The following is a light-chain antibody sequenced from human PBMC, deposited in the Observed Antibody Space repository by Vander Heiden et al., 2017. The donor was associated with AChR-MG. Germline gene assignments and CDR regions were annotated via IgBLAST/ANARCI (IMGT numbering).Light chain of an antibody. J-gene: IGKJ2*01. CDR2: AAS. CDR1: QSISSY. V-gene: IGKV1-39*01. CDR3: QQRDSTPRT. Sequence: DIQMTQSPSSLSASIGDRVTITCRASQSISSYLNWYQQKPGKAPKLLIYAASSLQSGVPSRFSGSGSGTDFTLIISRLQPEEFATYYCQQRDSTPRTFGQGTKLEIK.